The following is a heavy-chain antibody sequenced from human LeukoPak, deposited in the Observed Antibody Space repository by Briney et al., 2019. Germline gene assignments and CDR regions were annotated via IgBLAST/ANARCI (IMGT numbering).Heavy chain of an antibody. CDR3: ARENVDYDFWSGYPNWFDP. J-gene: IGHJ5*02. CDR2: IYSYNGNT. V-gene: IGHV1-18*01. D-gene: IGHD3-3*01. CDR1: GYTFTSYG. Sequence: ASVKVSCKASGYTFTSYGISWVRQAPGQGLEWMGWIYSYNGNTNYAQKFQGRVTMTTDTSTSIAYMELRSLTSDDTAVYYCARENVDYDFWSGYPNWFDPWGQGTLVTVSS.